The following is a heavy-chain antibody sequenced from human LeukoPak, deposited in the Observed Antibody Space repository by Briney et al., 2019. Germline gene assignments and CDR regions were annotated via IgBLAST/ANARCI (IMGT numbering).Heavy chain of an antibody. CDR1: GFTFDDYA. CDR2: ISWNSGSI. D-gene: IGHD6-6*01. J-gene: IGHJ6*03. V-gene: IGHV3-9*01. Sequence: LPGRSLRLSCAASGFTFDDYAMHWVRQAPGKGLEWVSGISWNSGSIGYADSVKGRFTISRDNATKSLYLQMNSLRAEDTALYYCAKDKSSSSSGSMDVWGKGTTVTVSS. CDR3: AKDKSSSSSGSMDV.